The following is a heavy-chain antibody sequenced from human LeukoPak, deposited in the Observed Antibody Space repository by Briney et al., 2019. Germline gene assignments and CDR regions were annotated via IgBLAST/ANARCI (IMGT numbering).Heavy chain of an antibody. Sequence: AASVTVSCTAPGGSFGRYAISWVRQAPGQGLEWMGRINPNSGGTNYAQKFQGWVTMTRDTSISTAYMELSRLRSDDTAVYYCARATPYDSSGYYPTEAFDYWGQGTLVTVSS. CDR1: GGSFGRYA. CDR3: ARATPYDSSGYYPTEAFDY. J-gene: IGHJ4*02. V-gene: IGHV1-2*04. CDR2: INPNSGGT. D-gene: IGHD3-22*01.